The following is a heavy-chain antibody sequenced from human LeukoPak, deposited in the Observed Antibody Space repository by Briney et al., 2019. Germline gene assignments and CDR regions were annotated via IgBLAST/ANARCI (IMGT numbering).Heavy chain of an antibody. CDR3: ARGLRTFVEWLPYFDY. D-gene: IGHD3-3*02. J-gene: IGHJ4*02. CDR1: GFTFSSYS. CDR2: ISSSSSTI. V-gene: IGHV3-48*04. Sequence: PGGSLRLSCAASGFTFSSYSMNWVRQAPGKGLEWVSYISSSSSTIYYADSVKGRFTISRDNAKNSLYLQMNSLRAEDTAVYYCARGLRTFVEWLPYFDYWGQGTLVTVSS.